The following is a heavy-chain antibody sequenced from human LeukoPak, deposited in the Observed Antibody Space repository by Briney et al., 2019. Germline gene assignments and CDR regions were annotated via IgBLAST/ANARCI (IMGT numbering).Heavy chain of an antibody. V-gene: IGHV3-23*01. CDR1: GFTFSSYG. D-gene: IGHD3-22*01. J-gene: IGHJ4*02. CDR3: AKTNGYYSD. Sequence: GGSLRLSCAASGFTFSSYGMNWVRQAPGKGLEWVSGISGSGGATYYADSVKGRFTISRDNSKNSLSLQVSSLRAEDTAVYYCAKTNGYYSDWGQGTLVTVSS. CDR2: ISGSGGAT.